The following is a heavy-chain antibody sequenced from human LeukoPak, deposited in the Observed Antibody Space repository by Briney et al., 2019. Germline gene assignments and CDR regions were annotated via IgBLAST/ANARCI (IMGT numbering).Heavy chain of an antibody. Sequence: SETLSLTCTVSGGSISSSSYYWGWIRQPPGKGLEWIGSIYYSASTYYNPSLKSRVTISVDASKNQFSLKLISVTAADTAVYYCARDYDLWSGYYTGPGLFDPWGQGTLVTVSS. CDR3: ARDYDLWSGYYTGPGLFDP. CDR1: GGSISSSSYY. CDR2: IYYSAST. J-gene: IGHJ5*02. V-gene: IGHV4-39*07. D-gene: IGHD3-3*01.